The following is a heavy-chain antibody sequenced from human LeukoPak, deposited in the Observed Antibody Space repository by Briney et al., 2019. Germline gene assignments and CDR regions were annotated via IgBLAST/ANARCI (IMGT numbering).Heavy chain of an antibody. CDR3: ARARGSGWYLGY. D-gene: IGHD6-19*01. CDR2: IIPILGIA. CDR1: GGTFSSYA. V-gene: IGHV1-69*04. J-gene: IGHJ4*02. Sequence: SVKVSFKASGGTFSSYAISWVRQAPGHGLEWMGRIIPILGIANYAQKFQGRVTITADKSTSTAYMELSSLRSEETAVYCCARARGSGWYLGYWGQGTLVTVSS.